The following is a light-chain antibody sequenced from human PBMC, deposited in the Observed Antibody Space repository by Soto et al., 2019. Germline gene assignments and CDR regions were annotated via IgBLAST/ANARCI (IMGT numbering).Light chain of an antibody. CDR1: SSEVGAYNY. CDR2: EVS. V-gene: IGLV2-14*01. CDR3: SSYTSSSRV. Sequence: QSVLTQPASVSGSPGQSITISCTGTSSEVGAYNYVSWYQQHPGKATKVMIYEVSNRPSGVSNRFSGSKSGNTASLTISGLQAEDEADYYCSSYTSSSRVFGTGTKVTVL. J-gene: IGLJ1*01.